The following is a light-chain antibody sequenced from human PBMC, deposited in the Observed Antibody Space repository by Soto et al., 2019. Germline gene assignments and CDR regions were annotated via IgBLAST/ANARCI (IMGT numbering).Light chain of an antibody. J-gene: IGKJ4*01. CDR2: DAS. CDR3: QQYDNLPPLT. Sequence: DIQMTQSPSSLSASVGDRVTITCQASQDISNYLNWYQQKPGKAPKLLIYDASNLETGVPSRFXGSGSVTDFTFTISRLQPEDIATYYCQQYDNLPPLTFGGGTKVEIK. V-gene: IGKV1-33*01. CDR1: QDISNY.